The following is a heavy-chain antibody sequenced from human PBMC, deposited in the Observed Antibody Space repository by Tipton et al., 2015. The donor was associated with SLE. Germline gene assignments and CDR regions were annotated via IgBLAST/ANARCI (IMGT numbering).Heavy chain of an antibody. D-gene: IGHD7-27*01. CDR1: GGSISSYY. Sequence: TLSLTCTVSGGSISSYYWSWIRQPPGKGLEWIGYIYYSGSTYYNPSLKSRITISVDTSKNQFSLKLSSVTAADTAVYYCARGLTRGNGNFDYWGQGTLVTVSS. V-gene: IGHV4-59*04. J-gene: IGHJ4*02. CDR2: IYYSGST. CDR3: ARGLTRGNGNFDY.